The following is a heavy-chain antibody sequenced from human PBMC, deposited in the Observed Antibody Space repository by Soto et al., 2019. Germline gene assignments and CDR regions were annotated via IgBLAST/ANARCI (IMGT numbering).Heavy chain of an antibody. CDR2: INHSGST. Sequence: SETLSLTCAVYGGSFSGYYWSGIRQPPGKGLEWIGEINHSGSTNYNPSLKSRVTISVDTSKNQFSLKLSSVTAADTAVYYCARGPHYYYYYGMDVWGQGTTVTVSS. J-gene: IGHJ6*02. CDR3: ARGPHYYYYYGMDV. V-gene: IGHV4-34*01. CDR1: GGSFSGYY.